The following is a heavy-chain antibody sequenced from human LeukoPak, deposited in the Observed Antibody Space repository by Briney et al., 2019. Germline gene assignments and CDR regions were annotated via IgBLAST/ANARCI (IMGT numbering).Heavy chain of an antibody. CDR3: ARDTSYGSGSYPPPDY. Sequence: GGSLRLSCVASGISFSNYAMHWVRQAPGKGLEWVAVISDDGTKKYYGDSVKGRFTISRDNSKNTLYLQMNSLRAEDTAVYYCARDTSYGSGSYPPPDYWGQGTLVTVSS. CDR1: GISFSNYA. J-gene: IGHJ4*02. D-gene: IGHD3-10*01. V-gene: IGHV3-30-3*01. CDR2: ISDDGTKK.